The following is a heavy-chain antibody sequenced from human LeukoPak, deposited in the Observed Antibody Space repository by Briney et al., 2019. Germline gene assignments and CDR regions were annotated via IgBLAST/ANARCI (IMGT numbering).Heavy chain of an antibody. CDR1: GYTFTGYY. D-gene: IGHD5-12*01. V-gene: IGHV1-2*02. J-gene: IGHJ4*02. CDR2: INPNSGGT. Sequence: ASVKVSCKASGYTFTGYYMHWVRQAPGQGLEWMGWINPNSGGTNYVQKFQGRVTMTRDTSISTAYMELSRLRSDDTAVYYCARLVATTYFDYWGQGTLVTVSS. CDR3: ARLVATTYFDY.